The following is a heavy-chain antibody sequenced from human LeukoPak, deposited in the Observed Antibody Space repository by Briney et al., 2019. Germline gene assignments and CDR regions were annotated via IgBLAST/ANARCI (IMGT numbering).Heavy chain of an antibody. V-gene: IGHV4-39*02. CDR3: ARELGPAAITTRSIDY. CDR1: GGSISSSSYY. J-gene: IGHJ4*02. D-gene: IGHD2-2*01. Sequence: PSETLSLTCTVSGGSISSSSYYWGWIRQPPGKGLEWIGSIYYSGSTYYNPSLKSRVTISVDTSKNQFSLKLSSVTAADTAVYHCARELGPAAITTRSIDYWGQGTLVTVSS. CDR2: IYYSGST.